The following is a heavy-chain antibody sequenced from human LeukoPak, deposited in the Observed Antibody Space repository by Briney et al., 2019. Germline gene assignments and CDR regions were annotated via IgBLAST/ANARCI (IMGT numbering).Heavy chain of an antibody. CDR3: ARGGGVVVPAATRPGY. J-gene: IGHJ4*02. CDR2: INPNSGGT. CDR1: GYTVTGYY. D-gene: IGHD2-2*01. V-gene: IGHV1-2*02. Sequence: RASVKVSCKASGYTVTGYYMHWVRQAPGQGPEWMGWINPNSGGTNYAQKFQGRVTMTRDTSISTAYMELSRLRSDDTAVYYCARGGGVVVPAATRPGYWGQGTLVTVSS.